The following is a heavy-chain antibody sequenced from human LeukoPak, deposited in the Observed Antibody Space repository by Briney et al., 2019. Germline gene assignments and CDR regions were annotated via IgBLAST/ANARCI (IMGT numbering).Heavy chain of an antibody. J-gene: IGHJ4*02. Sequence: GASVKVSCKTSGYTFTTYYMHWVRQAPGQGLEWMGWINPNSGGTNYAQKFQGRVTMTRDTSISTAYMELSSLRSEDTAVYYCARDGTGTTVTTAGSLDYWGQGTLVTVSS. D-gene: IGHD4-17*01. CDR3: ARDGTGTTVTTAGSLDY. V-gene: IGHV1-2*02. CDR1: GYTFTTYY. CDR2: INPNSGGT.